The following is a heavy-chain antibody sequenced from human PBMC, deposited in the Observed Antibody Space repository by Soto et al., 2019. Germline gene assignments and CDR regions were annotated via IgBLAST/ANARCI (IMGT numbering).Heavy chain of an antibody. J-gene: IGHJ6*03. CDR3: ARDPLPRKYCSGGSCKERVPNYFHYMDV. V-gene: IGHV1-18*01. Sequence: ASVKVSCKASGYTFTSYGISWVRQAPGQGLEWMGWISAYNGNTNYAQKLQGRVTMTTDTSTSTAYMELRSLRSDDTAVYYCARDPLPRKYCSGGSCKERVPNYFHYMDVWGKGTTVTVSS. CDR2: ISAYNGNT. CDR1: GYTFTSYG. D-gene: IGHD2-15*01.